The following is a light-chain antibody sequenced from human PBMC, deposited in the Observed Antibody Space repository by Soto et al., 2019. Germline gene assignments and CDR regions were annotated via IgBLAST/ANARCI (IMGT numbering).Light chain of an antibody. CDR2: GAS. CDR3: QHSTNWPRP. V-gene: IGKV3-15*01. J-gene: IGKJ5*01. Sequence: EIGLTQSPGTLSLSPGERATLSCRASQSVSSDLAWYHQKPGQAPRLLIYGASTRATGIPARFSGSGSGTEFTLTINSLQSEDFAVYYCQHSTNWPRPFGQGTRLAIK. CDR1: QSVSSD.